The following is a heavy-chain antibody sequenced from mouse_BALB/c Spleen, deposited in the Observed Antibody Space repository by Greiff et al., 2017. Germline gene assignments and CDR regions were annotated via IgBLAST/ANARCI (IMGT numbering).Heavy chain of an antibody. CDR1: GFTFSDYY. CDR3: ARDYDDAMDY. D-gene: IGHD2-12*01. CDR2: ISDGGSYT. J-gene: IGHJ4*01. V-gene: IGHV5-4*02. Sequence: EVQVVESGGGLVKPGGSLKLSCAASGFTFSDYYMYWVRQTPEKRLEWVATISDGGSYTYYPDSVKGRFTISRDNAKNNLYLQMSSLKSEDTAMYYCARDYDDAMDYWGQGTSVTVSS.